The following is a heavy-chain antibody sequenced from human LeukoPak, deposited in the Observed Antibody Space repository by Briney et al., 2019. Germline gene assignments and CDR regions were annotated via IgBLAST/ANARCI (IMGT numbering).Heavy chain of an antibody. Sequence: GASVKVSCKASGYTLTSYYMHWVRQAPGQGLEWMGIINPSGGSTSYAQKFQGRVTMTRDMSTSTVYMELSSLRSEDTAVYYCARDLVHSGSYFRLDYWGQGTLVTVSS. D-gene: IGHD1-26*01. V-gene: IGHV1-46*01. CDR1: GYTLTSYY. CDR3: ARDLVHSGSYFRLDY. CDR2: INPSGGST. J-gene: IGHJ4*02.